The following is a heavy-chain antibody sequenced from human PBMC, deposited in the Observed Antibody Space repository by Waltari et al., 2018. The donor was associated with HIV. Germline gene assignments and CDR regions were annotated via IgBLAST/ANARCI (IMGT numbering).Heavy chain of an antibody. V-gene: IGHV1-24*01. CDR1: GHPFQEFS. CDR2: FDPRQRKT. J-gene: IGHJ5*02. CDR3: LGGDKSSWGVGPNT. D-gene: IGHD3-10*01. Sequence: QVRLTQSGTEVKKPGASVRVSCEVSGHPFQEFSIHWVRQALPRGFEWPGGFDPRQRKTVFGKDFEDKITVTYDIRRSVAYLDVKAVTSDDTAVYFCLGGDKSSWGVGPNTWGQGTRVIVSS.